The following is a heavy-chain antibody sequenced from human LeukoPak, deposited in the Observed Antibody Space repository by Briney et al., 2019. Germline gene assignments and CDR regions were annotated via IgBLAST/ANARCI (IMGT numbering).Heavy chain of an antibody. CDR1: GFTFSDYW. CDR3: ARGGPYDPSPY. V-gene: IGHV3-7*02. J-gene: IGHJ4*02. CDR2: IKEDGSDK. Sequence: GGSLRLSCATSGFTFSDYWMSWVRQAPGKGLEWVANIKEDGSDKTYMDSVKGRFTISRDNAKNSLYLQMNSLRAEDTAVFYCARGGPYDPSPYWGQGTLVTVSS. D-gene: IGHD3-22*01.